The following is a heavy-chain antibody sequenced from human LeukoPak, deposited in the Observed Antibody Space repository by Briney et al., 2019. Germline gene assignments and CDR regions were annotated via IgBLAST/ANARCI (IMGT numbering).Heavy chain of an antibody. D-gene: IGHD2-2*02. CDR2: INPNSGGT. V-gene: IGHV1-2*02. Sequence: ASVNVSCTPSGYTFTVYYMHWVRQAPGQGLEWMGWINPNSGGTNYAQKFQGRVTMTRDTSISTAYMELSRLRSDDTAVYYCARVGRYCSSTSCYIAYWGQGTLVTVSS. J-gene: IGHJ4*02. CDR1: GYTFTVYY. CDR3: ARVGRYCSSTSCYIAY.